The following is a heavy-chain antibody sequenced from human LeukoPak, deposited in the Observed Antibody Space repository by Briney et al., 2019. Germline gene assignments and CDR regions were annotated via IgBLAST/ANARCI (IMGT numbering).Heavy chain of an antibody. CDR1: GYTFTSYG. J-gene: IGHJ6*02. CDR2: ISAYNGNT. CDR3: ATSSMVRGVHYYYYGMDV. V-gene: IGHV1-18*01. D-gene: IGHD3-10*01. Sequence: ASVKVSCKASGYTFTSYGISWVRQAPGQGLEWMGWISAYNGNTNYAQKLQGRGTMTTDTSTSTAYMELRSLRSDDTAVYYCATSSMVRGVHYYYYGMDVWGQGTTVTVSS.